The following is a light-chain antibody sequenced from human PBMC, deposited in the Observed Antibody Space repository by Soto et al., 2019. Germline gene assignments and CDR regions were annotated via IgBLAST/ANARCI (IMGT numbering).Light chain of an antibody. CDR3: SSYTNITTRACV. Sequence: QSVLTQPASVSGSLGQWITISCTGTSGDMGSYNRVSWYQQHPAKAPKLIIYEVTDRPSGVSNRFSGSKSGNTASLTISGLQAEDEAEYYCSSYTNITTRACVFGTGTKLTVL. CDR1: SGDMGSYNR. CDR2: EVT. J-gene: IGLJ1*01. V-gene: IGLV2-14*01.